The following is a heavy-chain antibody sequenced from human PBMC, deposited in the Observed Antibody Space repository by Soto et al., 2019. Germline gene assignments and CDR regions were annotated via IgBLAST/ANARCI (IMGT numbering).Heavy chain of an antibody. CDR3: ARSGKDYYDISGYFDP. D-gene: IGHD3-22*01. CDR2: ISSSSSYT. CDR1: GFTFSDYY. Sequence: GGSLRLSCAASGFTFSDYYMSWIRQAPGKGLEWVSYISSSSSYTNYADSVKGRFTISRDNAKNSLYLQMNSLRAEDTAVYYCARSGKDYYDISGYFDPWGQGTLVTVSS. J-gene: IGHJ5*02. V-gene: IGHV3-11*06.